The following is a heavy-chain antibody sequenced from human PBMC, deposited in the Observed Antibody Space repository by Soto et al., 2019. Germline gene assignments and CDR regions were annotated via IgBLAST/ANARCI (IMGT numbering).Heavy chain of an antibody. D-gene: IGHD4-17*01. Sequence: EVQLLESGGGLVQPGGSLRLSCAASGFTFSSYAMSWVRQAPGKGLEWVSAISGSGGSTYYADSVKGRFTISRDNSKNTVYLQMNSMRAEDTAVYYCATVTTGGFDYWGQGTLVTVSS. J-gene: IGHJ4*02. CDR1: GFTFSSYA. CDR3: ATVTTGGFDY. CDR2: ISGSGGST. V-gene: IGHV3-23*01.